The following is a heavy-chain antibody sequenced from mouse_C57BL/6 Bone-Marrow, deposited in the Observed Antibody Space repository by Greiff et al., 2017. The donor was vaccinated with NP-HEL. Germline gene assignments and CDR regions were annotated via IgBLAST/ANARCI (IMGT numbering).Heavy chain of an antibody. Sequence: QVQLQQSGPGLVKPGASVSLSCKASGYTFTSYDINRVKQRPGRGHVGIGWFYPRGGSTKYNEKFKGKATLTVATSSSPAYMALHSLTSEDSAVYCGGGYGSRFADWGQGTLVTVSA. CDR3: GGYGSRFAD. V-gene: IGHV1-85*01. J-gene: IGHJ3*01. CDR1: GYTFTSYD. CDR2: FYPRGGST. D-gene: IGHD1-1*01.